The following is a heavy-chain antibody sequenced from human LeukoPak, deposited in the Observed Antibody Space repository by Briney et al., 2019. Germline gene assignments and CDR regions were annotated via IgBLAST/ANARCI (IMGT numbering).Heavy chain of an antibody. Sequence: QVQLQESGPGLLKPSETLSLTCTVSGDSITNYYWSWIRQPPGKGLEWIAYISYSGRTNYNPSLKSRVTMSLDTSKNQFSLNLSSVTAADTAVYYCASHIVTTTAVDYWGQGTLVTVSS. CDR3: ASHIVTTTAVDY. D-gene: IGHD5-18*01. V-gene: IGHV4-59*08. J-gene: IGHJ4*02. CDR1: GDSITNYY. CDR2: ISYSGRT.